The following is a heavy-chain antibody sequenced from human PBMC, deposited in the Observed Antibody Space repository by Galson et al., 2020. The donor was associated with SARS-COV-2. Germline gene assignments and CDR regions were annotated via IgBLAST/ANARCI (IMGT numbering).Heavy chain of an antibody. J-gene: IGHJ3*02. Sequence: GESLNISCAAYGFTFSSHGMHWVRQAPGQGLEWVAFIRSDGSNKYYADSVKGRFTISKDKSKNTLYLQMNSLRAEDTAVYYCAKKYYYDSSGNDAFDIWGQGTMVTVSS. V-gene: IGHV3-30*02. CDR2: IRSDGSNK. CDR1: GFTFSSHG. D-gene: IGHD3-22*01. CDR3: AKKYYYDSSGNDAFDI.